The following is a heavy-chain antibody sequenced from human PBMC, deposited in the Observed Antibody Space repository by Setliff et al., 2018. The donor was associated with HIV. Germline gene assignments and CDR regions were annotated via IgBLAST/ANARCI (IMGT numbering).Heavy chain of an antibody. Sequence: GGSLRLSCAASGFNFNIFSMNWVRQDPGKGLEWVSYITSNEVRIYYADSVRGRFTISRNNAKNSLFLQMNSLTAEDKAVYYCVRSVEYGFDTWGQGTMVTVSS. J-gene: IGHJ3*02. CDR3: VRSVEYGFDT. CDR2: ITSNEVRI. D-gene: IGHD2-8*02. V-gene: IGHV3-48*04. CDR1: GFNFNIFS.